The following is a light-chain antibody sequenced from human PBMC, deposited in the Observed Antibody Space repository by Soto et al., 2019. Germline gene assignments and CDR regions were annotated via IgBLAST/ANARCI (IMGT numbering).Light chain of an antibody. Sequence: EIVLTQSPATLSLSLGERATLSCRASQGVSSYLAWYQQKPGQAPRLLIYDASNTATGIPARFSGSGSGTDFTLTISSLEPEVFAVYYCQQRSNWWTFGQGTKVEIK. CDR1: QGVSSY. V-gene: IGKV3-11*01. CDR2: DAS. J-gene: IGKJ1*01. CDR3: QQRSNWWT.